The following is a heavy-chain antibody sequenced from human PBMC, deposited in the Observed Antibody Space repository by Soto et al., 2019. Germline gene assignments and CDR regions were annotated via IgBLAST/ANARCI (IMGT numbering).Heavy chain of an antibody. CDR1: GFSLSTYG. V-gene: IGHV3-30*18. Sequence: PGGSLRLSCAASGFSLSTYGMPWVRQAPGKGLEWVAIISYDGSNKYYADSVKGRFTISRDNSKNTLFLEVNNLRGEDTAVYYCAKDRYYGTGMDVWGQGTTVTVSS. J-gene: IGHJ6*02. D-gene: IGHD3-10*01. CDR2: ISYDGSNK. CDR3: AKDRYYGTGMDV.